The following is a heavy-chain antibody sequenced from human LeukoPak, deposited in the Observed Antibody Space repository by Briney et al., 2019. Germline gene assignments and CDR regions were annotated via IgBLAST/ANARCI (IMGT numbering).Heavy chain of an antibody. J-gene: IGHJ4*02. CDR3: ARDQEDSGTDY. CDR1: GGSISSGDYY. V-gene: IGHV4-31*03. Sequence: SETLSLTCTVSGGSISSGDYYWSWIRQHPGKGLEWIGYIYYSGSTYYNPSLKSRATISLDTSKNQFSLKLGSVTAADTAVYYCARDQEDSGTDYWGQGTLVTVSS. D-gene: IGHD3-10*01. CDR2: IYYSGST.